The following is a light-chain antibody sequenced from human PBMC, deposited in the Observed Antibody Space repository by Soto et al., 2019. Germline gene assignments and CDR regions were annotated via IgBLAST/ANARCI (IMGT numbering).Light chain of an antibody. CDR3: QQYNGYWT. Sequence: DIQMTQSPSTLSASVGDRVTITCRASQSISGSLAWYQQKPGKAPKRMIYEASNLKSGVPSRFSGSGSGTEYTLTISSLQPDDSASYYCQQYNGYWTFGQGTRVEIK. V-gene: IGKV1-5*03. CDR2: EAS. J-gene: IGKJ1*01. CDR1: QSISGS.